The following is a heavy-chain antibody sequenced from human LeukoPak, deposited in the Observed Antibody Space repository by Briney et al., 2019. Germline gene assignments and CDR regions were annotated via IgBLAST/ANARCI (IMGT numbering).Heavy chain of an antibody. Sequence: SETLSLTCTVSGGXITTYYCSWIRQPPGKGLEWIGYIYSTGSTKYNPSLKSRVTISVDTSKNRFSLNLTSVTAADTAVYYCGREAALDYWGQGTLVTVAS. CDR3: GREAALDY. CDR1: GGXITTYY. D-gene: IGHD6-25*01. J-gene: IGHJ4*02. CDR2: IYSTGST. V-gene: IGHV4-59*01.